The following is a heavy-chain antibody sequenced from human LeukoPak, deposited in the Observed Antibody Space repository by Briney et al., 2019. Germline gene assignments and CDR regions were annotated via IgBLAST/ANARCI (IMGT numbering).Heavy chain of an antibody. CDR2: ISAYNGNT. CDR3: ARESRPYYDFWSGYWYLDY. CDR1: GYTFTTYG. V-gene: IGHV1-18*01. Sequence: ASVKPSCKASGYTFTTYGISWGRRAPGQGLEWMGWISAYNGNTNYAQKIQGRVTMTTDTSTSTAYIELRSLRPDDTGVYCCARESRPYYDFWSGYWYLDYWGQGTLVTVSS. D-gene: IGHD3-3*01. J-gene: IGHJ4*02.